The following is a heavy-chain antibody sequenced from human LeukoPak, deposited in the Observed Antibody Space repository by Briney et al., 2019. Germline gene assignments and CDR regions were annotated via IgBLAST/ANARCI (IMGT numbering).Heavy chain of an antibody. J-gene: IGHJ4*02. CDR2: ISGYSGNT. Sequence: ASVKVSFKASGYTFTSYGISWVRQGPGQGLEWMGWISGYSGNTNYAQKLQGRVTMTTDTSTSTAYMELRSLRSDDTTVYYCARDADSSGSHFDYWGQGTLVTVSS. V-gene: IGHV1-18*01. D-gene: IGHD6-19*01. CDR1: GYTFTSYG. CDR3: ARDADSSGSHFDY.